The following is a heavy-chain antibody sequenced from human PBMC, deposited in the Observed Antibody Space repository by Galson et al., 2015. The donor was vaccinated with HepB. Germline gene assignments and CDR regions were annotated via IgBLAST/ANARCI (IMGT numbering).Heavy chain of an antibody. CDR2: IIPIFGTA. CDR1: GGTFSSYA. V-gene: IGHV1-69*13. D-gene: IGHD2-15*01. J-gene: IGHJ6*03. Sequence: SVKVSCKASGGTFSSYAISWVRQAPGQGLEWMGGIIPIFGTANYAQKFQGRVTITADESTSTAYMELSSLRSEDTAVYYCARDYIPPSAGYCSGGSCAIYYYYMDVWGKGTTVTVSS. CDR3: ARDYIPPSAGYCSGGSCAIYYYYMDV.